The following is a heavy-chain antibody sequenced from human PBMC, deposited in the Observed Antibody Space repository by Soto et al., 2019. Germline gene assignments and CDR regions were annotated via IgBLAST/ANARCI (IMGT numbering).Heavy chain of an antibody. D-gene: IGHD5-18*01. CDR2: IISSSSTI. J-gene: IGHJ4*02. CDR3: AREFPDTAMVTPPDY. Sequence: EVQLVESGGGLVQPGGSLRLSCAASGFTFSSYSMNWVRQAPGKGLEWVSYIISSSSTIYYADSVKGRFTISRDNAKNSLYLQMNSLRDEDTAVYYCAREFPDTAMVTPPDYWGQGTLVTVSS. V-gene: IGHV3-48*02. CDR1: GFTFSSYS.